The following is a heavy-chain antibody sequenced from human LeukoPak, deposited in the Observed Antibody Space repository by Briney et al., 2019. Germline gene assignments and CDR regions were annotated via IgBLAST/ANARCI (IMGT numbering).Heavy chain of an antibody. J-gene: IGHJ4*02. CDR3: ARDPTYYDYVWGSYRPPFDY. CDR2: INHSGST. D-gene: IGHD3-16*02. V-gene: IGHV4-34*01. CDR1: GGSFSGYY. Sequence: SETLSLTCAVYGGSFSGYYWSWIRQPPGKGLEWIGEINHSGSTNYNPSLKSRVTISVDTSKNQFSLKLSSVTAADTAVYYCARDPTYYDYVWGSYRPPFDYWGQGTQVTVSS.